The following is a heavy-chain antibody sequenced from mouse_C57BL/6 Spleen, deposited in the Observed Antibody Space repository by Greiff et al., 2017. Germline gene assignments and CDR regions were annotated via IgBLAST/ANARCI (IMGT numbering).Heavy chain of an antibody. CDR1: GFSLTSYG. J-gene: IGHJ2*01. Sequence: VQLKESGPGLVAPSQSLSITCTVSGFSLTSYGVHWVRQPPGKGLEWLVVIWSDGSTTYNSALKSRLSISKDNSKSQVFLKMNSLQTDDTAMYYCARHDYYGRGYFDYWGQGTTLTVSS. V-gene: IGHV2-6-1*01. CDR2: IWSDGST. D-gene: IGHD1-1*01. CDR3: ARHDYYGRGYFDY.